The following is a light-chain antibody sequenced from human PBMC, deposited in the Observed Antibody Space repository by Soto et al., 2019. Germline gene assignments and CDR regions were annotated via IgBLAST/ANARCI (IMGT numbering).Light chain of an antibody. CDR1: YSDIGAYNY. V-gene: IGLV2-14*01. J-gene: IGLJ1*01. Sequence: QSALTQPPSASGSPGQSVTIPCTGTYSDIGAYNYVSWYQQRPGEAPKLIIYEVNNRPSGVSDRFSGSKSGNVASLTISWLQAEDEADYYCSSYTSSSTYVFGTGTKVTVL. CDR3: SSYTSSSTYV. CDR2: EVN.